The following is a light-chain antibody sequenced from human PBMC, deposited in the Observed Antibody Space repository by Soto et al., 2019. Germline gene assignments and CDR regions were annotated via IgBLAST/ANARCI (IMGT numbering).Light chain of an antibody. CDR3: QQYYSYPL. CDR2: AAS. Sequence: AIRMTQSPSSLSASTGDRVTITCRASQGISSYLAWYQQKPGKAPKLLIYAASTSQSGVPSRFSGSGSGTDFTLTISCLQSEDFATYYCQQYYSYPLFGGGTKVDIK. V-gene: IGKV1-8*01. CDR1: QGISSY. J-gene: IGKJ4*01.